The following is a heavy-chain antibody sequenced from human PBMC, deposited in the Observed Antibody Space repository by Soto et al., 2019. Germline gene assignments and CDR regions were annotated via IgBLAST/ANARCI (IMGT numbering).Heavy chain of an antibody. V-gene: IGHV4-39*01. CDR3: AKLVRDFNWDFDY. CDR2: IYYSGST. CDR1: GGSISSSSYY. J-gene: IGHJ4*02. Sequence: PSETLSLTCTVSGGSISSSSYYWGWIRQPPGKGLEWIGSIYYSGSTYYNPSLKSRVTISVDTSKNQFSLKLSSVTAADTAVYYCAKLVRDFNWDFDYWGQGTLVTVSS. D-gene: IGHD3-16*01.